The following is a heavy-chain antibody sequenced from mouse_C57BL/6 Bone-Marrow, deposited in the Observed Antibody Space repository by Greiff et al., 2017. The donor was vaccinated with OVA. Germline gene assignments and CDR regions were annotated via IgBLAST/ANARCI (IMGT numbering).Heavy chain of an antibody. CDR1: GFSLTSYA. J-gene: IGHJ2*01. Sequence: QVQLKQSGPGLVAPSQSLSITCTVSGFSLTSYAISWVRQPPGKGLEWLGVIWTGGGTNYNSALKSRLSISKDNSKSQVFLKMNSLQTDDTARYYCARNENGYYKDYFDYWGQGTTLTVSS. D-gene: IGHD2-3*01. V-gene: IGHV2-9-1*01. CDR2: IWTGGGT. CDR3: ARNENGYYKDYFDY.